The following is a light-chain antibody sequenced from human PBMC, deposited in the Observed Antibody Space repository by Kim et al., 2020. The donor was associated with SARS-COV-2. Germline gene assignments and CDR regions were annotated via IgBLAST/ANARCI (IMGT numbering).Light chain of an antibody. J-gene: IGKJ3*01. CDR3: QQYYSYPFT. Sequence: ATTGDRVTITCRSSQGISSYLAWYQQKPGKAPKLLIYAASTLQSGVPSRFSGSGSGTDFTLTISCLQSEDFATYYCQQYYSYPFTFGPGTKVDIK. CDR2: AAS. V-gene: IGKV1-8*01. CDR1: QGISSY.